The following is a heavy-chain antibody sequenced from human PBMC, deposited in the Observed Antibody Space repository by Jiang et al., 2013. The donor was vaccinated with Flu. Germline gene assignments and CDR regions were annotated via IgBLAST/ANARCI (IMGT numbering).Heavy chain of an antibody. Sequence: VKPTQTLTLTCTFSGLSLSTSGVGVGWIRQPPGKALEWLALIYWNDDKHYGPSLKSRLTITKDTSKNQVVLTMTNMDPVDTATYYCAHSSSAAAGLGPFDYWGQGTLV. J-gene: IGHJ4*02. CDR3: AHSSSAAAGLGPFDY. CDR1: GLSLSTSGVG. CDR2: IYWNDDK. V-gene: IGHV2-5*01. D-gene: IGHD6-13*01.